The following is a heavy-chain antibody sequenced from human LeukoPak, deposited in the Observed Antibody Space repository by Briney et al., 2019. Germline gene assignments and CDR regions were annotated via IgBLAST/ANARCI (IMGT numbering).Heavy chain of an antibody. J-gene: IGHJ4*02. V-gene: IGHV1-18*01. Sequence: ASVKVSCKASGYTFTSYGISWVRQAPGQGLEWMGWISAYNGNTNYAQKLQGRVTMTTDTSTSTAYMELRSLRSDDTAVYYCARSYYYDSSGYSEPFDYWGQGTLVTVSS. CDR1: GYTFTSYG. CDR2: ISAYNGNT. D-gene: IGHD3-22*01. CDR3: ARSYYYDSSGYSEPFDY.